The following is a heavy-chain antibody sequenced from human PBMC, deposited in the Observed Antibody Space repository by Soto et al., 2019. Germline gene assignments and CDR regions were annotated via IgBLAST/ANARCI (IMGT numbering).Heavy chain of an antibody. D-gene: IGHD4-4*01. V-gene: IGHV4-30-4*01. CDR3: ARVDSNYYYYGLDV. CDR1: GGSINSGDYF. J-gene: IGHJ6*02. CDR2: IYYSGST. Sequence: SETLSLTCTVSGGSINSGDYFWSWIRQPPGRGLEWIGYIYYSGSTYYNPSLKSRVTISVDTSKNQFSLILSSVTAADTAVYFCARVDSNYYYYGLDVWGQGTTVTVSS.